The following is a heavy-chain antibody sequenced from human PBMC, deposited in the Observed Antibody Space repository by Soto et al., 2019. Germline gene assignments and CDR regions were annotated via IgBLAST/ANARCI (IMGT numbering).Heavy chain of an antibody. CDR3: ARATTGTWAFDI. J-gene: IGHJ3*02. D-gene: IGHD3-9*01. Sequence: ASVKVSFKASGYTFTSYAMHWLRQAPGQRLEWMGWSNAGNGNTKYSQEFQGRVTITRDTSASTAYMELSSLRSEDMAVYYCARATTGTWAFDIWGQGTMVTVSS. CDR2: SNAGNGNT. CDR1: GYTFTSYA. V-gene: IGHV1-3*02.